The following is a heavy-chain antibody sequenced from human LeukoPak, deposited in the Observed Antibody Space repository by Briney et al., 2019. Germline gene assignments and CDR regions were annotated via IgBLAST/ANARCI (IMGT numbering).Heavy chain of an antibody. CDR3: ARTSARGGQFDY. Sequence: SETLSLTSSVSGGSISSYYWSWVRQPAGKGREWIGRIYSSGSTNYNPSLKTRVTMSLDTSKNHFSLNLTTVTAADTAVYYCARTSARGGQFDYWGQGTLVTVSS. CDR2: IYSSGST. J-gene: IGHJ4*02. CDR1: GGSISSYY. V-gene: IGHV4-4*07. D-gene: IGHD3-10*01.